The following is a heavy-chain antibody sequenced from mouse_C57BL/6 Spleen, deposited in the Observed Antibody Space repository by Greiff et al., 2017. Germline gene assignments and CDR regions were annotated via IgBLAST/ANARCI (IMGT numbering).Heavy chain of an antibody. J-gene: IGHJ3*01. CDR2: ISSGGDYI. V-gene: IGHV5-9-1*02. CDR1: GFTFSSYA. CDR3: TRDRGAYYSNFDLAWFAY. D-gene: IGHD2-5*01. Sequence: EVKLMESGEGLVKPGGSLKLSCAASGFTFSSYAMSWVRQTPEKRLEWVAYISSGGDYIYYADTVKGRFTISRDNARNTLYLQMSSLKSEDTAMYYCTRDRGAYYSNFDLAWFAYWGQGTLVTVSA.